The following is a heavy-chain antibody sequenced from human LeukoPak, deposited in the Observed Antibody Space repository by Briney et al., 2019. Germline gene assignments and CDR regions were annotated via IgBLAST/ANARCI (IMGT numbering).Heavy chain of an antibody. CDR2: IYNGDNT. CDR1: GFTVGSIH. V-gene: IGHV3-66*01. J-gene: IGHJ4*02. Sequence: GGSLRLSCAVSGFTVGSIHMAWVRQTPGKGLEWVSVIYNGDNTYYPDSVRGRFTISRDNSKNMLYLQMNSLRAEDTAVYYCARASRWLAFDYWGQGTLVTVSS. D-gene: IGHD6-19*01. CDR3: ARASRWLAFDY.